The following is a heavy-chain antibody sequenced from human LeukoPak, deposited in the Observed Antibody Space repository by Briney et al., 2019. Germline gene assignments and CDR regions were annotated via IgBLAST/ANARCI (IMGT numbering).Heavy chain of an antibody. CDR1: GYTFTSYG. Sequence: SVKVSCKASGYTFTSYGISWVRQAPGQGLEWMGWISAYNGNTNYAQKLQGRVTMTTDTSTSTAYMELRSLRSDDTAVYYCAREVRWVVTADYYYYYMDVWGKGTTVTVSS. D-gene: IGHD2-21*02. CDR2: ISAYNGNT. CDR3: AREVRWVVTADYYYYYMDV. J-gene: IGHJ6*03. V-gene: IGHV1-18*01.